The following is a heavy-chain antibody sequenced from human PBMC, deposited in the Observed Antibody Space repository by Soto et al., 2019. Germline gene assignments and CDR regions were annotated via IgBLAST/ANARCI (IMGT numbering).Heavy chain of an antibody. CDR3: AKDQTAYYTDCEN. J-gene: IGHJ4*02. V-gene: IGHV3-30*18. Sequence: QVQLVESGGGVVQPGRSLRLSCAASGFTFSTYGMHWVRQAPGKGLEWVAVISYDGSSIYYEVSVKGRFTISRDNSKNTLYLQMNSLRAEDTAMYYCAKDQTAYYTDCENWGQGTLVTVSS. D-gene: IGHD3-9*01. CDR1: GFTFSTYG. CDR2: ISYDGSSI.